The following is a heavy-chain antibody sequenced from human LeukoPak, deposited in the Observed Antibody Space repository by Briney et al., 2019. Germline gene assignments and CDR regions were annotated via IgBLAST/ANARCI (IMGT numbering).Heavy chain of an antibody. Sequence: PSETLSLTCAVYGGSFSGYYWSWIRQPPGKGLEWIGEINHSGSTNYNPPLKSRVTISVDTSKNQFSLKLSSVTAADTAVYYCARGRWGRYSGAFDIWGQGTMVTVSS. J-gene: IGHJ3*02. D-gene: IGHD3-16*01. CDR1: GGSFSGYY. CDR2: INHSGST. V-gene: IGHV4-34*01. CDR3: ARGRWGRYSGAFDI.